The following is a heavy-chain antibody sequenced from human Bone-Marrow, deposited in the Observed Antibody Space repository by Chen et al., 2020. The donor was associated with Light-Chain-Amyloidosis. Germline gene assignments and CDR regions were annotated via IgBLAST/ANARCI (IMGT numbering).Heavy chain of an antibody. D-gene: IGHD3-22*01. CDR2: IYDSGST. J-gene: IGHJ4*02. CDR1: GGSISSSSYY. CDR3: ARHSHYYDRKGFDY. Sequence: QLQLQESGPGLVKPSETLSLTCTVSGGSISSSSYYWGWIRQPPGKGLEWIGSIYDSGSTYYNPSLKSRVTISVDTTKNQFSLKLSSVTAADTAVYYCARHSHYYDRKGFDYWGQGTLVTVSS. V-gene: IGHV4-39*01.